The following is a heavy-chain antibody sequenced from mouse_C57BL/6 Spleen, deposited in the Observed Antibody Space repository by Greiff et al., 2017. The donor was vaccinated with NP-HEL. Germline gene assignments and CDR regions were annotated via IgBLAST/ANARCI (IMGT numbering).Heavy chain of an antibody. CDR2: IHPNSGST. J-gene: IGHJ4*01. Sequence: QVHVKQPGAELVKPGASVKLSCKASGYTFTSYWMHWVKQRPGQGLEWIGMIHPNSGSTNYNEKFKSKATLTVDKSSSTAYMQLSSLTSEDSAVYYCARGLYAMDYWGQGTSVTVSS. CDR1: GYTFTSYW. CDR3: ARGLYAMDY. D-gene: IGHD3-1*01. V-gene: IGHV1-64*01.